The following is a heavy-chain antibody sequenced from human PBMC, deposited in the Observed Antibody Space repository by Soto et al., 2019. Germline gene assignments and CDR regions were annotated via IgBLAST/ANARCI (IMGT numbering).Heavy chain of an antibody. D-gene: IGHD3-3*01. J-gene: IGHJ6*03. CDR3: ARENYDDYYYYIDV. V-gene: IGHV3-74*01. CDR2: INADGSDT. CDR1: GFRFSSHW. Sequence: EVQLVESGGHLVQPGGSLRLSCTASGFRFSSHWMHWVRQGPGKGLVWVSRINADGSDTTYGDSVKGRFTISRDNAKNTLFLHMNSLRAEDTGVYYCARENYDDYYYYIDVWGKGTTVTVSS.